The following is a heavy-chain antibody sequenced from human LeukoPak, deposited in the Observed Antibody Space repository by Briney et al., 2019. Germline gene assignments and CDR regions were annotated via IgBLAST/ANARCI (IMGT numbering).Heavy chain of an antibody. D-gene: IGHD3-10*01. J-gene: IGHJ4*02. CDR1: GGSISSYY. V-gene: IGHV4-59*01. Sequence: SETLSLTCTVSGGSISSYYWSWIRQPPGKGLEWIGYIYYSGSTNYNPSLKSRVTISVDTSKNQFSLKLSSVTAADTAVYYCAREPYYYGLGRGFDYWGQGTLVTVSS. CDR2: IYYSGST. CDR3: AREPYYYGLGRGFDY.